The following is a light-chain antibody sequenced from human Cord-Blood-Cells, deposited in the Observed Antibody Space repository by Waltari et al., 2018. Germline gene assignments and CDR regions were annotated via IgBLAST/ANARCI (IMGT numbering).Light chain of an antibody. Sequence: DIQMTQSPSSLSASVGDRVTITCRTSQSISNYLNWYQQKPGKAPKLLIYAASSLQSGVPSRCSGSGAGTDFTLTISSLQPEDFATYYCQQSYSTSITFGQGTRLEIK. CDR3: QQSYSTSIT. J-gene: IGKJ5*01. V-gene: IGKV1-39*01. CDR2: AAS. CDR1: QSISNY.